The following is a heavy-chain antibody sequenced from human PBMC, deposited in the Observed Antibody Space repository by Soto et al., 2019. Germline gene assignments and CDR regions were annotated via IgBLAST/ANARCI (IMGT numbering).Heavy chain of an antibody. Sequence: SVNRYFKTGGGPFSSYAISLGRQAPGQGLEWMGGIIPIFGTANYAQKFQGRVTITADESTSTAYMELSSLRSEDTAVYYCASRGYCGGDCYPALSYGMAVRGQGTTVTSP. CDR2: IIPIFGTA. CDR1: GGPFSSYA. J-gene: IGHJ6*02. CDR3: ASRGYCGGDCYPALSYGMAV. V-gene: IGHV1-69*13. D-gene: IGHD2-21*02.